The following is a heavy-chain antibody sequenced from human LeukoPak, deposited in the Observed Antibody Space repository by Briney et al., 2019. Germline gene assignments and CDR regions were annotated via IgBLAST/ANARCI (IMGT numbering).Heavy chain of an antibody. CDR3: ARAFKYCGSTSCDDAFDI. CDR2: IYYSGST. V-gene: IGHV4-59*01. J-gene: IGHJ3*02. Sequence: PSETLSLTCTVSGGSISSYYWSWIRQPPGKGLEWIGYIYYSGSTNYNPSLKSRVTISVDTSKNQFSLKLSSVTAADTAVYYCARAFKYCGSTSCDDAFDIWGQGTMVTVSS. CDR1: GGSISSYY. D-gene: IGHD2-2*01.